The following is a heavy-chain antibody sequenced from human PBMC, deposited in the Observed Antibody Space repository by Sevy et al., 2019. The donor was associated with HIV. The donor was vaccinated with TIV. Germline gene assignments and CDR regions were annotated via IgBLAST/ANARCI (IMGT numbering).Heavy chain of an antibody. J-gene: IGHJ4*02. V-gene: IGHV3-21*01. CDR1: GFTFSDYY. CDR3: AGDGGGSSTSCLLYFDS. Sequence: GGSLRLSCAASGFTFSDYYMNWVRQAPGKGLEWVSSISGRSSYIHYADSVRGRFTISRDNAKNSLYLQMNSLRVDDTDVYFCAGDGGGSSTSCLLYFDSWGQGALVTVSS. CDR2: ISGRSSYI. D-gene: IGHD2-2*01.